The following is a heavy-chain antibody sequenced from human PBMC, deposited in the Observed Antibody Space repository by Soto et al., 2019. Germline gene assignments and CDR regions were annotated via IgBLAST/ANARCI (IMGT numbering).Heavy chain of an antibody. D-gene: IGHD3-10*01. V-gene: IGHV3-53*04. Sequence: EVRLVESGGGLVQPGGSLRLSCAAFGFTVSSNYMTWVRLAPGKGLGWVSLVYSGGATHYAASVKGRFTISTHSSQNTLFLQMNSLRTEDTATYYCVRGRYGSEIHWGQGTKVTVSS. CDR1: GFTVSSNY. CDR2: VYSGGAT. CDR3: VRGRYGSEIH. J-gene: IGHJ4*02.